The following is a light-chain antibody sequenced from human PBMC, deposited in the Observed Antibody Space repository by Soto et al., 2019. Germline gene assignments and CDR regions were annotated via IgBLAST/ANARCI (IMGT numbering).Light chain of an antibody. CDR3: QQYNNWPPNT. Sequence: EIVMTQSPATLSVSPGERATLSCRASQSISSNLAWYQQKPGQAPRLLIYSASTRATGIPARFSGSGSGTEFTLTISSLLSEDFAVYYCQQYNNWPPNTFGQGTKLEIK. CDR1: QSISSN. V-gene: IGKV3-15*01. CDR2: SAS. J-gene: IGKJ2*01.